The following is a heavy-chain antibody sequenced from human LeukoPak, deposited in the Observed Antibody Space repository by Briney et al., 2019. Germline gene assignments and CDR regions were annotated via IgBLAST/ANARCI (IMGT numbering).Heavy chain of an antibody. D-gene: IGHD2-2*01. CDR1: GGTFSSYA. CDR2: IIPVFGTA. J-gene: IGHJ4*02. CDR3: ARVVPAGRYFDY. Sequence: GASVKVSCKASGGTFSSYAISWVRQAPGQGLEWMGGIIPVFGTANYAQKFQGRVTITADESTSTAYMELSSLRSEDTAVYYCARVVPAGRYFDYWGQGTLVTVSS. V-gene: IGHV1-69*13.